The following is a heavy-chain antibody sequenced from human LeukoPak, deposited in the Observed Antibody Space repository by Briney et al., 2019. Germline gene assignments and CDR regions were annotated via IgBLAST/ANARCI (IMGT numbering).Heavy chain of an antibody. CDR2: ISGSGGST. V-gene: IGHV3-23*01. Sequence: GGSLRLSCAASGFTFSDYWMNWVRQTPGKGLEWVSAISGSGGSTYYADSVKGRFTISRDNSKNTLYLQMNSLRAEDTAVYYCAKSGAAQYNWFDPWGQGTLVTVSS. D-gene: IGHD6-6*01. CDR1: GFTFSDYW. J-gene: IGHJ5*02. CDR3: AKSGAAQYNWFDP.